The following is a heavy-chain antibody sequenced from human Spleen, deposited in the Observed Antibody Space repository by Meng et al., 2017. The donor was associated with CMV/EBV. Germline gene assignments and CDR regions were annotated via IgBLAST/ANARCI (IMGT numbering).Heavy chain of an antibody. V-gene: IGHV1-69*02. Sequence: SVKVSCKASGGTFSSYTISWVRQAPGQGLEWMGRIIPILGIANYAQKFQGRVTITVDKSTSTAYMELSSLRSEDTAVYYCASATVTTYDAFDIWGQGTMVTVSS. D-gene: IGHD4-11*01. CDR2: IIPILGIA. J-gene: IGHJ3*02. CDR1: GGTFSSYT. CDR3: ASATVTTYDAFDI.